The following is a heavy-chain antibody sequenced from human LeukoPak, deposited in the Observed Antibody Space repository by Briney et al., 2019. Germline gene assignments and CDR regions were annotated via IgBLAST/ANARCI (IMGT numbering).Heavy chain of an antibody. CDR3: ATPRGYSYGQFDY. CDR1: GSIFSTYA. CDR2: IGGSGTTT. Sequence: GGSLRLSCAASGSIFSTYAMSWVRQAPGKGLEWVSAIGGSGTTTYYTDSVKGRFTISRDNSKNTLYLQMNSLRADDTAVYFCATPRGYSYGQFDYWGQGTLVTVSS. V-gene: IGHV3-23*01. J-gene: IGHJ4*02. D-gene: IGHD5-18*01.